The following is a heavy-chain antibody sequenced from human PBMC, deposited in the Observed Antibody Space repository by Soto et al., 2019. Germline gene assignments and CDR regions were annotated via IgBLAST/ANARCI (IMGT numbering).Heavy chain of an antibody. J-gene: IGHJ6*02. V-gene: IGHV1-2*02. D-gene: IGHD3-10*01. CDR3: ARNLDYYYGPGSGNGHGF. CDR2: INPKFGDT. Sequence: QVQLVQSGAEVKEPGDSVRVSCEASGYTFTAYYIHWVRQAPGQGLEWMGWINPKFGDTTYAQDFQGRVSVTRDMYISTVYMELSRLTSDDTAIYYCARNLDYYYGPGSGNGHGFWGQGTTVTVFS. CDR1: GYTFTAYY.